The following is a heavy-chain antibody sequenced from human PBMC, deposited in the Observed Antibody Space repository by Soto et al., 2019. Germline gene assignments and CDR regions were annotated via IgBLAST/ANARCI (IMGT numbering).Heavy chain of an antibody. J-gene: IGHJ4*02. Sequence: QITLKESGPTLVKPTQPLTLTCTFSGFSLTTRGVGVGWIRQPPGKALEWLALIYWDDDEGYSPSLKSRLTITKDTSKNQVVLTMTNKDPVDTATYYCAHRPRGFSYYFDYWGQGTLVTVSS. CDR2: IYWDDDE. D-gene: IGHD3-10*01. CDR3: AHRPRGFSYYFDY. CDR1: GFSLTTRGVG. V-gene: IGHV2-5*02.